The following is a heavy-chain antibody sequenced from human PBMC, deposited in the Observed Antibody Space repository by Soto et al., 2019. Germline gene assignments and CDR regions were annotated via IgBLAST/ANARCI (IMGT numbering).Heavy chain of an antibody. D-gene: IGHD6-19*01. CDR3: ARAVAGTPFYYYGMDV. V-gene: IGHV3-7*01. Sequence: PGGSLILSCGASGFTFSSYWMSWVRKAPGKGLEWVANIKQDGSEKYYVDSVKGRFTISRDNAKNSLYLQMNSLRAEDTAVYYCARAVAGTPFYYYGMDVWGQGTTVTVSS. CDR2: IKQDGSEK. CDR1: GFTFSSYW. J-gene: IGHJ6*02.